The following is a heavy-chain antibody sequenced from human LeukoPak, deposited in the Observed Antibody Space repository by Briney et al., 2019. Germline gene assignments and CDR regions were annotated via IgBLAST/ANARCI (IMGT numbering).Heavy chain of an antibody. CDR3: ARADRVGAGDY. V-gene: IGHV4-34*01. Sequence: SETLSLTCAVYGGSFSGYCWSWIRQPPGKGLEWIGEINHSGSTNYNPSLKSRVTISVDTSKNQFSLKLSSVTAADTAVYYCARADRVGAGDYWGQGTLVTVSS. J-gene: IGHJ4*02. D-gene: IGHD1-14*01. CDR2: INHSGST. CDR1: GGSFSGYC.